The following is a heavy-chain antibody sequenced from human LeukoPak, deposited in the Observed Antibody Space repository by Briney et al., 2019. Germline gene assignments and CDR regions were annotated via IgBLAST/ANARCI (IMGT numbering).Heavy chain of an antibody. D-gene: IGHD2-15*01. J-gene: IGHJ4*02. CDR3: ARTKIPIVLDS. V-gene: IGHV3-7*01. Sequence: GGSLRLSCAASGFTFSHYFMSWVRQAPGKRLGWVANINQDGGEEYYVDSVKGRFTVSRDNLKNSLYLQMNGLRAEDTAVYYCARTKIPIVLDSWGQGTLVTVSS. CDR1: GFTFSHYF. CDR2: INQDGGEE.